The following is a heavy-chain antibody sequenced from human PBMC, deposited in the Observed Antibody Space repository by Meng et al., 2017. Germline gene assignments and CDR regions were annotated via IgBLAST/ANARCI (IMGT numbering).Heavy chain of an antibody. CDR1: GGSFSGYY. D-gene: IGHD4-17*01. Sequence: QVALQQWGAVLLRPSETLSLTCAVYGGSFSGYYWSWIRQPPGKGLEWIGEINHSGSTNYNPSLKSRVTMSLDTSKNQFSLRLSSVTAADTAVYYCARSHSVTIVAFNYWGQGTLVTVSS. CDR3: ARSHSVTIVAFNY. CDR2: INHSGST. J-gene: IGHJ4*02. V-gene: IGHV4-34*01.